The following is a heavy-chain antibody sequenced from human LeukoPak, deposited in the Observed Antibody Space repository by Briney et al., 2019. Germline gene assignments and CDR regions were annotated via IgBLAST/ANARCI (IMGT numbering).Heavy chain of an antibody. Sequence: ASVKVSCKASRYTFTGYYMHWVRQAPGQGLEWMGIINPSGGSTNYAQKFQGRGTMNRDMSTSTVYMVLSSMRYGETAVYYCGREAVTIFGLVRTQTTKGPHRFDPWGQGTLVTVSS. J-gene: IGHJ5*02. CDR2: INPSGGST. CDR3: GREAVTIFGLVRTQTTKGPHRFDP. D-gene: IGHD3-3*01. V-gene: IGHV1-46*01. CDR1: RYTFTGYY.